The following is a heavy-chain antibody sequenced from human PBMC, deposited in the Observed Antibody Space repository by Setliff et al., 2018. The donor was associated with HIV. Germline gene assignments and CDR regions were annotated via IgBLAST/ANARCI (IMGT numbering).Heavy chain of an antibody. CDR2: GHYTGNT. D-gene: IGHD2-21*02. J-gene: IGHJ4*02. Sequence: PSETLSLTCTVSGGSISSSSYYWGWIRQPPGKGLEWIGSGHYTGNTYTSPSLKSRATISLDASKNKISLKLTSVTSADTAVYYCAREGDGIDFWGQGTLVTSPQ. V-gene: IGHV4-39*02. CDR1: GGSISSSSYY. CDR3: AREGDGIDF.